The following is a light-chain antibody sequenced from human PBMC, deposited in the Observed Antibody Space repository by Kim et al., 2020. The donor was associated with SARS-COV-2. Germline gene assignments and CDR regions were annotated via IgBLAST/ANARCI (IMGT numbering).Light chain of an antibody. V-gene: IGKV3-20*01. J-gene: IGKJ1*01. Sequence: DIVMTQSPGTLSLSPGERATLSCRASQSVYSNYLAWYLQKPGQAPRLLIYGASSRATGIPDRFSGSGSGTDFTLTINRLQPDDFAVYYCQQYGSSWTFGQGTKVDIK. CDR3: QQYGSSWT. CDR1: QSVYSNY. CDR2: GAS.